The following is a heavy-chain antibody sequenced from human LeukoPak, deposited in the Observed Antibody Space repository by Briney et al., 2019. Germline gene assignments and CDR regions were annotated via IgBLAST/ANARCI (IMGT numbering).Heavy chain of an antibody. CDR2: IYYSGST. V-gene: IGHV4-59*08. J-gene: IGHJ4*02. Sequence: SETLSLTCTASGVSISGYYWSWIRQPPGKGLEWVGYIYYSGSTTYNPSLKSRVTISVDTSTNHFSLKLSSVTAADTAVYYCVVPSLGGWLVPFEYWGQGILATVSS. CDR1: GVSISGYY. D-gene: IGHD6-19*01. CDR3: VVPSLGGWLVPFEY.